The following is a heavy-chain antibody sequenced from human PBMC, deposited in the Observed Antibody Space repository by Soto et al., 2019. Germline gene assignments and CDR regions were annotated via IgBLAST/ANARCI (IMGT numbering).Heavy chain of an antibody. V-gene: IGHV1-18*01. D-gene: IGHD3-3*01. CDR2: TSAYNGNT. CDR3: ARGVGGDFWSGYYLMGGYYYGMDV. Sequence: ASVKVSCKASGYTFTSYGISWVRQAPGQGLEWMGWTSAYNGNTNYAQKLQGRVTMTTDTSTSTAYMELRSLRSGDTAVYYCARGVGGDFWSGYYLMGGYYYGMDVWGQGTTVTVSS. J-gene: IGHJ6*02. CDR1: GYTFTSYG.